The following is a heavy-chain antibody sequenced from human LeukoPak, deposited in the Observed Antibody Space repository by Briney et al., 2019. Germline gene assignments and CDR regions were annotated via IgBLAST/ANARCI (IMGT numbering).Heavy chain of an antibody. V-gene: IGHV4-39*01. J-gene: IGHJ4*02. CDR3: ARSTHDYDFWSGYYPLDS. D-gene: IGHD3-3*01. Sequence: SETLSLTCTVSGGSISSDSYYWGWIRQPPGKGLEWIGSIYHTGSTYYNPSLKSRVTMPVETSKKQFSLKLSSVTAADMAVYYCARSTHDYDFWSGYYPLDSWGQGTLVTVSS. CDR1: GGSISSDSYY. CDR2: IYHTGST.